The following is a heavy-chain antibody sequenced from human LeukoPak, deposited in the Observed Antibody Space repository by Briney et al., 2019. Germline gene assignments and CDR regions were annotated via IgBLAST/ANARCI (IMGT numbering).Heavy chain of an antibody. J-gene: IGHJ6*03. Sequence: GASVKVSCTASGGTFSSYAISWVRQAPGQGLEWMGEIIPIFGTANYAQKFQGRVTITTEESTSTAYMQLSSLRSEDTAVYYCARAPLAAASTFGGKRWYYYYMDVWGKGTTVTVPS. CDR3: ARAPLAAASTFGGKRWYYYYMDV. V-gene: IGHV1-69*05. CDR1: GGTFSSYA. CDR2: IIPIFGTA. D-gene: IGHD6-13*01.